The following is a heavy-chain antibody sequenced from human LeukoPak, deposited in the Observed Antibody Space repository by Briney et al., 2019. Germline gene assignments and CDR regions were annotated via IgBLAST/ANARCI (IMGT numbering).Heavy chain of an antibody. Sequence: PGGPLRLSCAASGFTFSDYYMSWIRQAPGKGLEWVSYISSSGSTIYYADSVKGRFTISRDNAKNSLYLQMNSLRAEDTAVYYCARGIVVVTAVRYIDYWGQGTLVTVSS. CDR3: ARGIVVVTAVRYIDY. D-gene: IGHD2-21*02. J-gene: IGHJ4*02. CDR1: GFTFSDYY. CDR2: ISSSGSTI. V-gene: IGHV3-11*04.